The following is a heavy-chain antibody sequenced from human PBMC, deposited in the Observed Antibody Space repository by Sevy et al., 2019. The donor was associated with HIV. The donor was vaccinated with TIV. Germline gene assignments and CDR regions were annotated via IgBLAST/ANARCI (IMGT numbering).Heavy chain of an antibody. CDR1: GRTFSNYA. J-gene: IGHJ4*02. CDR2: IIPMFGTA. V-gene: IGHV1-69*13. D-gene: IGHD6-13*01. Sequence: ASVKVSCKASGRTFSNYAISWVRQAPGQGLEWMGGIIPMFGTANYVQKFQGRVTITADESTSTAYMELRSLRSEDTAVYYCAKSISWYASFDSWGQGTLVTVSS. CDR3: AKSISWYASFDS.